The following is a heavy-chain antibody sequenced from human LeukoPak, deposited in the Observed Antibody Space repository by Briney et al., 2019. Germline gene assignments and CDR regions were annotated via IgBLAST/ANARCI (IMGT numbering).Heavy chain of an antibody. CDR2: IKQDGSEK. V-gene: IGHV3-7*01. CDR1: GFTFSSYW. CDR3: ARGGGYSSSSGEVGPPPPRYYYYYMDV. Sequence: PGGSLRLSCAASGFTFSSYWMSWVRQAPGKGLEWVANIKQDGSEKYYVDSVKGRFTISRDNAKNSLYLQMNSLRAEDTAVYYCARGGGYSSSSGEVGPPPPRYYYYYMDVWGKGTTVTVSS. J-gene: IGHJ6*03. D-gene: IGHD6-6*01.